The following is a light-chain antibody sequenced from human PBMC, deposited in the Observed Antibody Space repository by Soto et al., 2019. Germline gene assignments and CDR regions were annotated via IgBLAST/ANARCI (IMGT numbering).Light chain of an antibody. V-gene: IGKV1-5*01. CDR3: QQYKSYRT. CDR2: GAS. J-gene: IGKJ2*01. Sequence: ILMTQSPSTLSASLGDRVTISCRASQSISSKLAWYQQKPGQAPKLLIYGASSRDTGVPARFSGSGSGTEFTLTISSLQSEDFAIYYCQQYKSYRTLGQGTKLEIK. CDR1: QSISSK.